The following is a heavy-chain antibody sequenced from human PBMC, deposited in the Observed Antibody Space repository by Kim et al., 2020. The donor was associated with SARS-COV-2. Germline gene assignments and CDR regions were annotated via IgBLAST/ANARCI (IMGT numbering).Heavy chain of an antibody. Sequence: ASVKVSCKVSGYTLTELSMHWVRQAPGKGLEWMGGFDPEDGETIYAQKFQGRVTMTEDTSTDTAYMELSSLRSEDTAVYYCATRGIAAAGTNYYYYGMDVWGQGTTVTVSS. J-gene: IGHJ6*02. CDR3: ATRGIAAAGTNYYYYGMDV. CDR2: FDPEDGET. V-gene: IGHV1-24*01. D-gene: IGHD6-13*01. CDR1: GYTLTELS.